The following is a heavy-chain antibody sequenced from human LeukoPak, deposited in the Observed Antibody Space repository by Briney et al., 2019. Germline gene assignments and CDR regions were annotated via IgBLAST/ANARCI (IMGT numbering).Heavy chain of an antibody. CDR1: GFTFNAFW. V-gene: IGHV3-7*03. CDR3: AKPHQNIVVVPAAFFYGMDV. CDR2: IRQDGVEK. D-gene: IGHD2-2*01. J-gene: IGHJ6*02. Sequence: GGSLRLSCEGSGFTFNAFWMTWVRLAPGKGLEWVANIRQDGVEKQYVDSVRGRFTISRDNAKNSLYLQMTSLRVEDTAVYYCAKPHQNIVVVPAAFFYGMDVWGQGTTVTVSS.